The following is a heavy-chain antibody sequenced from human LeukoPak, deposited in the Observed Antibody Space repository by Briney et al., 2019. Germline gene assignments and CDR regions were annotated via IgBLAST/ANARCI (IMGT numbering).Heavy chain of an antibody. CDR2: TDQVGSAK. CDR1: GFTFSGYW. D-gene: IGHD1-26*01. V-gene: IGHV3-7*01. Sequence: GGSLRLSCAASGFTFSGYWMNWVRQAPGKALEWVASTDQVGSAKYYVDSVKGRSTISRDNAKNSLYLQMDSLRAEDTATYYCAKGNRSPGASDIWGQGTMVTVSS. J-gene: IGHJ3*02. CDR3: AKGNRSPGASDI.